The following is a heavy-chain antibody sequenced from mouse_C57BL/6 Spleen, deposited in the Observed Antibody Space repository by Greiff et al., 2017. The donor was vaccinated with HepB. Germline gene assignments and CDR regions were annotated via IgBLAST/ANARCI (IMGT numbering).Heavy chain of an antibody. CDR2: ISYDGSN. Sequence: VQLQQSGPGLVKPSQSLSLTCSVTGYSITSGYYWNWIRQFPGNKLEWMGYISYDGSNNYNPSLKNRISITRDTSKNQFFLKLNSVTTEDTATYYCARDVGPVAYYSNYPFAYWGQGTLVTVSA. D-gene: IGHD2-5*01. CDR1: GYSITSGYY. CDR3: ARDVGPVAYYSNYPFAY. J-gene: IGHJ3*01. V-gene: IGHV3-6*01.